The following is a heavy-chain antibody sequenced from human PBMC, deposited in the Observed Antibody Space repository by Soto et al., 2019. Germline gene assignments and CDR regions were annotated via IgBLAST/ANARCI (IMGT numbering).Heavy chain of an antibody. D-gene: IGHD1-7*01. CDR2: ITGSGDST. Sequence: EVQLSESGGGLVQPGGSLRLSGAASGFTFSRYGMSWVRQAPGKGLEWVSAITGSGDSTYYADSVKGRFTISRDSSNNTVYLQMNSLRADDTAVYYCVKLRLELLYLDSWGLGALVIVSS. V-gene: IGHV3-23*01. CDR1: GFTFSRYG. J-gene: IGHJ4*02. CDR3: VKLRLELLYLDS.